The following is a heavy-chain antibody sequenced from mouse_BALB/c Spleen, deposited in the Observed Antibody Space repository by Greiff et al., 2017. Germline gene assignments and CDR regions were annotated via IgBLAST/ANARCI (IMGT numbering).Heavy chain of an antibody. J-gene: IGHJ4*01. V-gene: IGHV10S3*01. CDR3: VRGYGNYDAMDY. Sequence: VKDRFTISRDDSQSMLYLQMNNLKTEDTAMYYCVRGYGNYDAMDYWGQGTSVTVSS. D-gene: IGHD2-10*02.